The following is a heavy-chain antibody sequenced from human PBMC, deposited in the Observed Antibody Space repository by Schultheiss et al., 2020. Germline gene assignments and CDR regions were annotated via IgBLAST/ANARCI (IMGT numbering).Heavy chain of an antibody. CDR1: GFTFSNAW. CDR2: INWNGGST. J-gene: IGHJ4*02. V-gene: IGHV3-20*04. Sequence: GESLKISCAASGFTFSNAWMSWVRQAPGKGLEWVSGINWNGGSTGYADSVKGRFTISRDNAKNSLYLQMNSLRAEDTAVYYCARDDRITMVRGVIPRWGQGTLVTVSS. D-gene: IGHD3-10*01. CDR3: ARDDRITMVRGVIPR.